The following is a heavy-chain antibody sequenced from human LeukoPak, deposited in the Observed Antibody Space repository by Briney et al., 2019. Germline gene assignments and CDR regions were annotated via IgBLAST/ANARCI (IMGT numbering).Heavy chain of an antibody. V-gene: IGHV4-39*07. CDR2: IYYSGST. Sequence: SETLSLTCTVSGGSISSSSSFWAWIRQPPGKGLEWIGSIYYSGSTYYNPSLKSRVTISVDTSKNQFSLKLSSVTAADTAVYYCARDRWRLPNWFDPWGQGTLVTVSS. CDR1: GGSISSSSSF. D-gene: IGHD4-11*01. J-gene: IGHJ5*02. CDR3: ARDRWRLPNWFDP.